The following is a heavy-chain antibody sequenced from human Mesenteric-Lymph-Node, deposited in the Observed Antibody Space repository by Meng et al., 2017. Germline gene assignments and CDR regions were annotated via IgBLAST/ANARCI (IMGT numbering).Heavy chain of an antibody. Sequence: ASVKVSCKASGYTFTSYGISWVRQAPGQGLEWMGWINPNSGGTNYAQKFQGRVTMTRDTSISTAYMELSRLRSDDTAVYYCARDYGDYSVYWGQGTLVTRLL. D-gene: IGHD4-17*01. CDR1: GYTFTSYG. CDR2: INPNSGGT. V-gene: IGHV1-2*02. CDR3: ARDYGDYSVY. J-gene: IGHJ4*02.